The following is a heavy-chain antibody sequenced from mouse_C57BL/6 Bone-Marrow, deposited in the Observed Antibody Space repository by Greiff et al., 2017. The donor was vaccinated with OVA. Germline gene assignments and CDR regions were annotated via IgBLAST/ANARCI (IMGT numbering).Heavy chain of an antibody. V-gene: IGHV1-55*01. J-gene: IGHJ4*01. D-gene: IGHD2-4*01. CDR1: GYTFTSYW. CDR2: IYPGSGRT. Sequence: QVQLQQPGAELVKPGASVKMSCKASGYTFTSYWITWVKQRPGQGLEWIGDIYPGSGRTNYNEKFKSKATLTVATSSSTAYMQRSRLTSEDAAVYVCARRRVYDYDYAMDYWGQGTSVTVSS. CDR3: ARRRVYDYDYAMDY.